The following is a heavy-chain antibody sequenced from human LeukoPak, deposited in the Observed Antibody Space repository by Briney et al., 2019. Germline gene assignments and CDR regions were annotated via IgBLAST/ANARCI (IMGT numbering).Heavy chain of an antibody. J-gene: IGHJ6*03. CDR1: GYTFTGYY. V-gene: IGHV1-2*02. CDR3: AGSIAARRVYYYYMDV. CDR2: INPNSGGT. Sequence: ASVKVSCKASGYTFTGYYMHWVRQAPGQGLEWMGWINPNSGGTNYAQKFQGRVTMTRDTSISTAYMELSRLRSDDTAVYYCAGSIAARRVYYYYMDVWGKGTTVTVSS. D-gene: IGHD6-6*01.